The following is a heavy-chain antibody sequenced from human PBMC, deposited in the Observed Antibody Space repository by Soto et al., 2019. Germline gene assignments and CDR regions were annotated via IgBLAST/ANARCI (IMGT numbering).Heavy chain of an antibody. D-gene: IGHD2-2*01. CDR2: ISGSGGST. J-gene: IGHJ5*02. Sequence: EVQLLESGGGLVQPGGSLRLSCAASGFTFSSYAMSWVRQAPGKGLEWVSAISGSGGSTYYADSVKGRFTISRDNSKKTLYLQMNSLRAEDTAVYYCAKGYCSSTSCSWFDPWGQGTLVTVSS. V-gene: IGHV3-23*01. CDR3: AKGYCSSTSCSWFDP. CDR1: GFTFSSYA.